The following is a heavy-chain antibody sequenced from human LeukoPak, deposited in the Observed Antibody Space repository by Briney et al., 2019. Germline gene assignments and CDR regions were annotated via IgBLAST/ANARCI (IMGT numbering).Heavy chain of an antibody. D-gene: IGHD4-11*01. V-gene: IGHV1-69*04. CDR2: IIPIFGIA. J-gene: IGHJ5*02. CDR3: ARDDSNYGFDP. CDR1: GGTFSSYA. Sequence: SVKVSCKASGGTFSSYAISWVRQAPGQGLEWMGRIIPIFGIANYAQKFQGRVTITADKSTSTAYMELSSLRSEDTAVYYCARDDSNYGFDPWGQGTLVTVSS.